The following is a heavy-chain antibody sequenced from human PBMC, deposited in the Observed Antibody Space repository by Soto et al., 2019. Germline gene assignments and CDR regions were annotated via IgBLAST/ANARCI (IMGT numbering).Heavy chain of an antibody. D-gene: IGHD3-16*02. Sequence: EVQLLESGGGLVQPGGSLRLSCAASGFTFSSYAMSWVRQAPGKGLEWVSAISGSGGSTYYADSVKGRFTISRDNSKNTLYLQMNSLRAEDTAVYYCAKEAARDYIWGSYRYIDYWGQGTPVTVSS. V-gene: IGHV3-23*01. CDR1: GFTFSSYA. J-gene: IGHJ4*02. CDR2: ISGSGGST. CDR3: AKEAARDYIWGSYRYIDY.